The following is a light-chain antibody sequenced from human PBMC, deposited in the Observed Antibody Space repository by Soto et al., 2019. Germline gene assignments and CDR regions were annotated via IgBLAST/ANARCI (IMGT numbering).Light chain of an antibody. CDR2: YDG. Sequence: SSELTQPPSVSVGPGETASITCGGNNIGTKSVHWYQQKPGQAPVMVIYYDGDRPSGIPERFSGSNSGNTATLTINRVEAGDEAEYYCQVWGSGSDLPRVFGGGTKLTVL. J-gene: IGLJ2*01. CDR1: NIGTKS. V-gene: IGLV3-21*04. CDR3: QVWGSGSDLPRV.